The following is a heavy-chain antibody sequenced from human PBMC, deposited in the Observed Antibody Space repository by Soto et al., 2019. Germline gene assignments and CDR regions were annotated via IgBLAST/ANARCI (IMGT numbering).Heavy chain of an antibody. J-gene: IGHJ4*02. Sequence: DVQLLESGGGLVQPGGSLRLSCTASGFTFSNYAMSWVRQAPGKGLEWVSSMSGSGGSTYYADSVKGRFTISRDNSKKTLDLHMSSLRAEDAAFYYCAKEPNYDFWSGYRCFDSWGQGSLVTVSS. CDR3: AKEPNYDFWSGYRCFDS. D-gene: IGHD3-3*01. CDR2: MSGSGGST. CDR1: GFTFSNYA. V-gene: IGHV3-23*01.